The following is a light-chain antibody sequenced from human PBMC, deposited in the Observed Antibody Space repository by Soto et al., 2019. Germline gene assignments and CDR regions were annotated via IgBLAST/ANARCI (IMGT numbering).Light chain of an antibody. CDR1: TSKIGAGYH. V-gene: IGLV1-40*01. CDR2: DNT. J-gene: IGLJ1*01. CDR3: QSYDSSRSSYV. Sequence: QSVLTQPPSGSGAPGPRGSISCTCSTSKIGAGYHVHWYQQFPGTAPKLLMYDNTNRPSGVPERFSGSKSGTSASLAIPGLQGEDEADYYCQSYDSSRSSYVFGTGTKVTVL.